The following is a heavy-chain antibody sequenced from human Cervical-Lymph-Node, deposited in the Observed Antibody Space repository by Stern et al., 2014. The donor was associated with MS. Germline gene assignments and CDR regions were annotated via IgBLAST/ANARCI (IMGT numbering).Heavy chain of an antibody. CDR3: VRPRVVDDVFDI. D-gene: IGHD3-22*01. V-gene: IGHV5-51*02. J-gene: IGHJ3*02. CDR2: IYPGDSET. Sequence: VQLVQSGAEVKKPGGLFKTPGRGLEKSFTTYGTAWVAKIPGKAWKGMGIIYPGDSETRYSPSFQGQVTISADKSISTAYLQWSSLKASDTAMYYCVRPRVVDDVFDIWGQGTMVTVSS. CDR1: EKSFTTYG.